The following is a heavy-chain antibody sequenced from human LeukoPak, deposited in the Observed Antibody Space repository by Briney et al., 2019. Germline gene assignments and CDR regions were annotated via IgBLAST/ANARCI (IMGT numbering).Heavy chain of an antibody. CDR2: ISYDGSRK. D-gene: IGHD3-3*01. J-gene: IGHJ6*02. V-gene: IGHV3-30-3*01. Sequence: GGSLRLSCAASGFTLSSYAMHWVRQAPGKGLEWVAVISYDGSRKYYADSVKGRFTISRDNSKNTLYLQMNSLRAEDTAVYYCARDKTIFGVASYYYYGMDVWGQGTTVTVSS. CDR3: ARDKTIFGVASYYYYGMDV. CDR1: GFTLSSYA.